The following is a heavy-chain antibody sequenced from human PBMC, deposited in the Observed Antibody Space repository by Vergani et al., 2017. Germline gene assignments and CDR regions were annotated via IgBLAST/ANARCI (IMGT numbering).Heavy chain of an antibody. V-gene: IGHV1-8*01. CDR3: ARGTQYYDFWSGYYTGGWYYFDY. Sequence: HLFPSPPDLTNPSPSPLLSSHPSSYTFPPSPLNFLPPPPPPXXLSSGSLNPNRGNTRYAQKFQGRVTMTRNTSISTAYMELSSMRSEDTAVYYCARGTQYYDFWSGYYTGGWYYFDYWGQGTLVTVSS. CDR1: SYTFPPSP. D-gene: IGHD3-3*01. J-gene: IGHJ4*02. CDR2: LNPNRGNT.